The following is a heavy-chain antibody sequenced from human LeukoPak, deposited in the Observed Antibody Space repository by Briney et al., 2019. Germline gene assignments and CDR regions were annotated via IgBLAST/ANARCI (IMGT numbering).Heavy chain of an antibody. CDR3: ARGRPHGNDY. D-gene: IGHD4-23*01. CDR1: GFTFSSYW. J-gene: IGHJ4*02. CDR2: IASDGSST. Sequence: GGSLRLSCAASGFTFSSYWMNWVRQAPGKGLVWVSRIASDGSSTTYADSVKGRFSITRDNAKNTLYLQMSSLRVEDTAVYYCARGRPHGNDYWGQGTLVTVSS. V-gene: IGHV3-74*01.